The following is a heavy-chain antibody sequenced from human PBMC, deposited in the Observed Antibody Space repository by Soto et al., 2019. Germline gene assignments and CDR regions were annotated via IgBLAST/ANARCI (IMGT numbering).Heavy chain of an antibody. CDR3: GSSRDGDVYWARF. Sequence: GSLRLSCAASGFIVSSRSMSWVRQAPGKGLEWVSVIYSGGNTYYAGSVKGRFTISRDNFKNTVYLQMNSLRVEDTAVYYCGSSRDGDVYWARFWGQGILVTVSS. V-gene: IGHV3-66*01. CDR2: IYSGGNT. J-gene: IGHJ4*02. D-gene: IGHD2-21*02. CDR1: GFIVSSRS.